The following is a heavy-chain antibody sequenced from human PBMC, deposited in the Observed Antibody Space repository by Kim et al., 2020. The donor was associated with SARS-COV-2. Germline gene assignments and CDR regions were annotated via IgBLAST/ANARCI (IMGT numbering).Heavy chain of an antibody. CDR3: ARRWDQQLAQYYYGMDV. J-gene: IGHJ6*02. D-gene: IGHD6-13*01. CDR2: ISAYNGNT. CDR1: GYTFTSYG. Sequence: ASVKVSCKASGYTFTSYGISWVRQAPGQGLEWMGWISAYNGNTNYAQKLQGRVTMTTDTSTSTAYMELRSLRSDDTAVYYCARRWDQQLAQYYYGMDVWGQGTTVTVSS. V-gene: IGHV1-18*01.